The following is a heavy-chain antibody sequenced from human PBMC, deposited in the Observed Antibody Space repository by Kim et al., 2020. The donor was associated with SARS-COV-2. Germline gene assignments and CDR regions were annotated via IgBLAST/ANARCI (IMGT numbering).Heavy chain of an antibody. D-gene: IGHD3-10*01. CDR2: T. CDR3: ARAALGGAFDI. J-gene: IGHJ3*02. V-gene: IGHV4-59*01. Sequence: TNYNPSLQSRVTISVDTSKNQFSLKLSSVTAADTAVYYCARAALGGAFDIWGQGQMVTVSS.